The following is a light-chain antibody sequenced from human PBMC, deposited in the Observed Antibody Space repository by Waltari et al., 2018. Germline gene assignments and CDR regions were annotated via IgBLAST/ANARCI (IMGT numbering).Light chain of an antibody. CDR1: INNVGNQG. CDR3: LAWDSSLTVWM. Sequence: QAGLTQPPSVSKGLGQTATLTCTGNINNVGNQGAAWLQQHQGHPPKLRSYRTDDRPSGISERCAAFRSGNTASLMISGLQPEDEGDYYCLAWDSSLTVWMFGGGTKLTVL. CDR2: RTD. V-gene: IGLV10-54*04. J-gene: IGLJ3*02.